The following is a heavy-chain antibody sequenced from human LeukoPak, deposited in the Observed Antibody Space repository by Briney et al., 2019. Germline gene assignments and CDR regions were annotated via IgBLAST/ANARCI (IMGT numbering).Heavy chain of an antibody. Sequence: ASVKVSCKASGYTFTSYGISWVRQDPGQGLEWMGWISGYNGNTKYAQKFQGRVTMTTDRSTNTAYMELRSLRSDDTAVYYCSKVGVGDDNSGYYYHNWFDPWGQGTLVTVSS. CDR3: SKVGVGDDNSGYYYHNWFDP. D-gene: IGHD3-22*01. J-gene: IGHJ5*02. CDR1: GYTFTSYG. CDR2: ISGYNGNT. V-gene: IGHV1-18*01.